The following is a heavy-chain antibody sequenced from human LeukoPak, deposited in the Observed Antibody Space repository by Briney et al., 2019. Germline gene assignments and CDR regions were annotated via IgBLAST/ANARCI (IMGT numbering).Heavy chain of an antibody. J-gene: IGHJ2*01. D-gene: IGHD6-13*01. CDR3: ATEKLGLWCLDL. V-gene: IGHV3-53*01. CDR2: LYSSGSA. CDR1: GFTFSGNY. Sequence: GGSLCLSCAVSGFTFSGNYMSWVRQAPGKGLEWVSVLYSSGSAYYTASLKGRVTIPRDNSKNTLYLQMSSLRAEDTAVYYCATEKLGLWCLDLWGRGTVLSV.